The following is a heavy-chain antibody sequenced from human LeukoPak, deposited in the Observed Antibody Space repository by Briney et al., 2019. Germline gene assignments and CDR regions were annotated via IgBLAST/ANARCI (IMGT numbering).Heavy chain of an antibody. CDR2: IYSTGST. V-gene: IGHV4-4*07. D-gene: IGHD1-26*01. CDR1: GGSISTYY. Sequence: SETLSLTCTVSGGSISTYYWSWIRQPPGKGLEWIGRIYSTGSTNYNPSLNSRVTLSVDTSKNQFYLKMSSVTAADTAVYYCARARGRLNWVDPWGQATLVIVSS. CDR3: ARARGRLNWVDP. J-gene: IGHJ5*02.